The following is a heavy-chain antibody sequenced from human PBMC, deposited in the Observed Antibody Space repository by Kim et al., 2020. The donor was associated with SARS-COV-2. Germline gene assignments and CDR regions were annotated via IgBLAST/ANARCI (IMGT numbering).Heavy chain of an antibody. D-gene: IGHD2-21*01. V-gene: IGHV1-46*01. CDR3: ARSHIVVVTAYFQH. J-gene: IGHJ1*01. Sequence: AQKFQGRVTMTRDTSTSTVYMELSSLRSEDTAVYYCARSHIVVVTAYFQHWGQGTLVTVSS.